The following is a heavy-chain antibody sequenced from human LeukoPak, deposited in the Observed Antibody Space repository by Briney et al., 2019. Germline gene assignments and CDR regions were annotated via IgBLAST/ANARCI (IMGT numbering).Heavy chain of an antibody. V-gene: IGHV1-69*01. CDR1: GGTFSSYA. Sequence: ASVKVSCKASGGTFSSYAISWVRQAPGQGLEWMGGIIPIFGTANYAQKFQGRVTITADESTSTACMELSSLRSEDTAVYYCARETTYASYNWFDPWGQGTLVTVSS. D-gene: IGHD2-8*01. CDR2: IIPIFGTA. J-gene: IGHJ5*02. CDR3: ARETTYASYNWFDP.